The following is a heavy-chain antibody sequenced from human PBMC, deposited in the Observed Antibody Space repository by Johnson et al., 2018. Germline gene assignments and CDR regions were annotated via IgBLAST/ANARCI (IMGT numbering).Heavy chain of an antibody. CDR2: ISYDGSNK. Sequence: QVQLVQSGGGVVQPGRSLRLSCAASGFTFSSYAMHWVRQAPGKGLEWVAVISYDGSNKYYADSVKGRFTISRDNSKNTLYLQMNSLRAEDTAVYYWARAGYCGSTSCPYYDYDYMDVWGKGTTVTVSS. D-gene: IGHD2-2*01. CDR3: ARAGYCGSTSCPYYDYDYMDV. V-gene: IGHV3-30-3*01. J-gene: IGHJ6*03. CDR1: GFTFSSYA.